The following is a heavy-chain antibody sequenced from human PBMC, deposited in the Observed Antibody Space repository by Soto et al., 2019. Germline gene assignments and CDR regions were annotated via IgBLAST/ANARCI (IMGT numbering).Heavy chain of an antibody. J-gene: IGHJ5*02. CDR3: AREEDYYGSGSYYNKYNWFDP. Sequence: QVQLQESGPGLVKPSETLSLTCTVSGGSISSYYWSWIRQPAGKGLEWIGRIYSHGTTNYNPSLKSGVTVSVDTSKNQLSLRLTSMTAADTAVYYCAREEDYYGSGSYYNKYNWFDPWGQGTLVTVSS. V-gene: IGHV4-4*07. CDR1: GGSISSYY. D-gene: IGHD3-10*01. CDR2: IYSHGTT.